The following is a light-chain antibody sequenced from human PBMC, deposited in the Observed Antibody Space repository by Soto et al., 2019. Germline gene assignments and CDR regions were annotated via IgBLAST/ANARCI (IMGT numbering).Light chain of an antibody. CDR3: QQSHSSPQT. CDR2: GAY. J-gene: IGKJ2*01. Sequence: DIHLTQSPSSLSASLGDRVTITCRASQTVGTFLNWYQQKQGSAPKLLLYGAYIFQPGLPSRFSGSGTGTAFTRTIDTLQSGDFGTYYWQQSHSSPQTFGQGANLEIK. CDR1: QTVGTF. V-gene: IGKV1-39*01.